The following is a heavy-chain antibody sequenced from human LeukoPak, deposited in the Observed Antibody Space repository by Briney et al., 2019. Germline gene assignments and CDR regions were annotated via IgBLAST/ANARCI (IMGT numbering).Heavy chain of an antibody. V-gene: IGHV3-30*04. J-gene: IGHJ4*02. CDR3: ARDAGSGSYPDY. CDR2: ISYDGSNK. CDR1: GFTYSSYA. Sequence: GSSLRLSCAASGFTYSSYAMHWVRQAPGKGLEWVAVISYDGSNKYYTDSVKGRFTISRDNSKNTLYLQMNSLRAEDTAVYYCARDAGSGSYPDYWGQGTLVTVSS. D-gene: IGHD3-10*01.